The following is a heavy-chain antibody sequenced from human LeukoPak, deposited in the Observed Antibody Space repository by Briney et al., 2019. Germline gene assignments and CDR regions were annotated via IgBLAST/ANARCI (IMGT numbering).Heavy chain of an antibody. CDR2: IKQDGSEK. CDR1: GFTFSSYW. D-gene: IGHD6-13*01. V-gene: IGHV3-7*01. J-gene: IGHJ6*03. CDR3: AREGIGLAAAGAYYYYYYMDV. Sequence: PGGSLRLSCAASGFTFSSYWMSWVRQAPGKGLEWVANIKQDGSEKYYVDSVKGRFTISRDNAKNSLYLQMNSLRAEDTAVYYCAREGIGLAAAGAYYYYYYMDVWGKGTTVTVSS.